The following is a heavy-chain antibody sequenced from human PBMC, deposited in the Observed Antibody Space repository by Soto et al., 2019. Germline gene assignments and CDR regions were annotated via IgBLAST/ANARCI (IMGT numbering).Heavy chain of an antibody. CDR2: IIPLFGTA. CDR1: GVTFSSET. Sequence: QVQLVQSGADVKKPGSSVKVSCQASGVTFSSETLGWVRQAPGQGLEWVGGIIPLFGTASYAQKVQGRVTTTADEATSTECMELSSLMSADTAVYFCATELGEHPASPFDAWGQGTLVTVSS. CDR3: ATELGEHPASPFDA. D-gene: IGHD3-10*01. V-gene: IGHV1-69*01. J-gene: IGHJ4*02.